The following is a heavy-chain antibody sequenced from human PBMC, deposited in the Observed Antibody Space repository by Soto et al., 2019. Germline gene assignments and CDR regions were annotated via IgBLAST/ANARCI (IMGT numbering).Heavy chain of an antibody. D-gene: IGHD3-16*01. CDR3: ARVDGGNIDY. Sequence: QVPLVQSGAEVKKPGSSVKVSCKASGGTFSSYAISWVRQAPGQGLEWMGGIIPLFRTSNYAHKFQGRVTVTADESTSTVYLELRSRRSDDTAVYYCARVDGGNIDYWGQGTLVTISS. CDR2: IIPLFRTS. CDR1: GGTFSSYA. J-gene: IGHJ4*02. V-gene: IGHV1-69*01.